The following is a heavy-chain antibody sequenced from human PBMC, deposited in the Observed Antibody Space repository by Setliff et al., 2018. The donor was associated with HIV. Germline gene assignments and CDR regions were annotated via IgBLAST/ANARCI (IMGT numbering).Heavy chain of an antibody. V-gene: IGHV4-4*08. Sequence: SETLSLTCTVSGGSISSYYWSWIRQPPGKGLEWIGYIYTSGITDYNPSLKSRVTISGDTSKNQFSLKLSSVTSADTAVYYCARDRRGYYYGSGSCYMDVWGTGTTVTVSS. CDR1: GGSISSYY. D-gene: IGHD3-10*01. CDR2: IYTSGIT. CDR3: ARDRRGYYYGSGSCYMDV. J-gene: IGHJ6*03.